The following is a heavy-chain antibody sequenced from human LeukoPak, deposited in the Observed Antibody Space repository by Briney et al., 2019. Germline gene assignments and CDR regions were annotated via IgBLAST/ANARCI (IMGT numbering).Heavy chain of an antibody. CDR1: GYSISSGYY. D-gene: IGHD3-22*01. Sequence: PSETLSLTCTVSGYSISSGYYWGWIRQPPGKGLEWIGSIYPSGSTYYNPSLKSRVTISVDTSKNQFSLKLSSVTAADTAVYYCARDRGYYYDSSGYYTSAFDIWGQGTMVTVSS. V-gene: IGHV4-38-2*02. CDR2: IYPSGST. J-gene: IGHJ3*02. CDR3: ARDRGYYYDSSGYYTSAFDI.